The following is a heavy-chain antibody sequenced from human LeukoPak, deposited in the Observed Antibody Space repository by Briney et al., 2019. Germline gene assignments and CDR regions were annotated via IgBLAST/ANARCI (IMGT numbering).Heavy chain of an antibody. CDR2: FSTNGVST. V-gene: IGHV3-64D*06. CDR1: GFTFSSYA. J-gene: IGHJ4*02. Sequence: GRSLRLSCSASGFTFSSYAMHWVRQTPGKGLEYVSGFSTNGVSTYYADSVKGRFTISRDNSKNTLYLQMSSLRAEDTAVYYCVKDRYSYGSGSYFSWGQGTLVTVSS. D-gene: IGHD3-10*01. CDR3: VKDRYSYGSGSYFS.